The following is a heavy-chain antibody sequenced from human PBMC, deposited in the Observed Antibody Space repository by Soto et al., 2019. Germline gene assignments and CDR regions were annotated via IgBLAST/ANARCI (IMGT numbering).Heavy chain of an antibody. CDR3: ARGSLPYSTNFDC. CDR2: ISYDGSNK. Sequence: QVQLVESGGGVVQPGRSLRLSCAASGFTYSSYAMHGVRLAPGKGLEWVAVISYDGSNKYYADSVKGRFTISRDNSKNTLYLQMNSLRAEDTAVYYCARGSLPYSTNFDCWGQGTLVTVSS. J-gene: IGHJ4*02. V-gene: IGHV3-30-3*01. CDR1: GFTYSSYA. D-gene: IGHD6-13*01.